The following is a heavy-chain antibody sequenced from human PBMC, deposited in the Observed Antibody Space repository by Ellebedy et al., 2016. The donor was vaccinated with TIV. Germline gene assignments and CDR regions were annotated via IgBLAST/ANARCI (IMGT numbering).Heavy chain of an antibody. CDR3: ASLWGEVGRFDP. Sequence: MPSETLSLTCTVSGGSISSYYWSWIRQPPGKGLEWIGYIYYSGSTNYNPSLKSRVTISVDTSKNQFSLKLSSVTAADTAVYYCASLWGEVGRFDPWGQGTLVTVSS. D-gene: IGHD7-27*01. CDR2: IYYSGST. CDR1: GGSISSYY. J-gene: IGHJ5*02. V-gene: IGHV4-59*01.